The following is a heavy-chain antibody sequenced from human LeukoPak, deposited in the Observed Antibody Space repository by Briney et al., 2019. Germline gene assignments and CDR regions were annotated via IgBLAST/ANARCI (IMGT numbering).Heavy chain of an antibody. CDR3: ARDRRPFLSGYSSSWYAY. V-gene: IGHV1-18*01. J-gene: IGHJ4*02. CDR2: ISAYNGNT. D-gene: IGHD6-13*01. Sequence: ASVKVSCKASGYTFTSYGISWVRQAPGQGLEWMGWISAYNGNTNYAQKLRGRVTMTTDTSTSTAYMELRSLRSDDTAVYYCARDRRPFLSGYSSSWYAYWGQGTLVTVSS. CDR1: GYTFTSYG.